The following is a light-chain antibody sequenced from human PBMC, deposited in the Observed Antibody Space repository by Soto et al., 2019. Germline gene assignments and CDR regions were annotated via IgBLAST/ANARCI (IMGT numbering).Light chain of an antibody. Sequence: DIQMTQSPSTLSASVGDRVTITCRASQSISSRLAWYQQKPGKAPKLLIYKASSLESGVPSRFSGSGSGTEFTLTISSLQPEDFATYYCQQYNSYSYTFGQGTKLEIK. V-gene: IGKV1-5*03. CDR1: QSISSR. CDR2: KAS. J-gene: IGKJ2*01. CDR3: QQYNSYSYT.